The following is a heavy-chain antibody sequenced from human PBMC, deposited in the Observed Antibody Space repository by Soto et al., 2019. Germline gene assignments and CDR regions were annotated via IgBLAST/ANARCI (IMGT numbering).Heavy chain of an antibody. V-gene: IGHV4-59*01. D-gene: IGHD5-18*01. J-gene: IGHJ3*02. CDR3: ARGRGGSYDAFDI. Sequence: QVQLRESGPGLVKPSETLSLTCTVSSGSIGTYFWSWIRQPPGKGLEGIGNIYYSGTTNYKPSLKSRVTIFLDTSTNPFSLRLSSVTAADPAVYYCARGRGGSYDAFDIWGQGTLVTVSS. CDR1: SGSIGTYF. CDR2: IYYSGTT.